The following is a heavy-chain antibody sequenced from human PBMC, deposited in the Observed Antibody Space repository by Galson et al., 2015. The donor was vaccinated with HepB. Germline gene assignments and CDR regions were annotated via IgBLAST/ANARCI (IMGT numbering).Heavy chain of an antibody. CDR3: TTVLGGGINLDWYFDL. CDR2: IKSKTDGGTT. D-gene: IGHD3-16*02. Sequence: SLRLSCAVSGFTFSNAWMSWVRQAPGKGLEWVGRIKSKTDGGTTDYAAPVKGRFTISRDDSKNTLYLQMNSLKTEDTAVYYCTTVLGGGINLDWYFDLWGRGTLVTVSS. V-gene: IGHV3-15*01. J-gene: IGHJ2*01. CDR1: GFTFSNAW.